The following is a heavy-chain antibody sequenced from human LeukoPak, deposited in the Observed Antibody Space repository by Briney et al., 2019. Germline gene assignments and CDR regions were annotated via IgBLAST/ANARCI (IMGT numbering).Heavy chain of an antibody. V-gene: IGHV3-30*04. Sequence: GGSLRLSCAVSGFTFSSYAMHWVRQAPGKGLEWVAVISYDGSNKYHADSVKGRFTISRDNSMNTLFLQMNSLRAEDTAVYYCARSTSMAVPPGYWGQGTLATVSS. CDR2: ISYDGSNK. CDR3: ARSTSMAVPPGY. D-gene: IGHD6-6*01. J-gene: IGHJ4*02. CDR1: GFTFSSYA.